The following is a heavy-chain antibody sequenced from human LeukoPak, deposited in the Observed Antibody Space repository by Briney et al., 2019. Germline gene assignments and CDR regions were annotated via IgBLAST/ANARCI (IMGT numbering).Heavy chain of an antibody. CDR1: GFTFSSYQ. CDR3: ARDSNPGSGSYYKVAKDY. J-gene: IGHJ4*02. Sequence: PGGSLRLSCAASGFTFSSYQMNWVRQAPGKGLEWVSFISSTGSTIYQADSVKGRFTISRDNGKNSLYLQMNSLRAEDTAVYYCARDSNPGSGSYYKVAKDYWGQGTLVTVSS. CDR2: ISSTGSTI. V-gene: IGHV3-48*03. D-gene: IGHD3-10*01.